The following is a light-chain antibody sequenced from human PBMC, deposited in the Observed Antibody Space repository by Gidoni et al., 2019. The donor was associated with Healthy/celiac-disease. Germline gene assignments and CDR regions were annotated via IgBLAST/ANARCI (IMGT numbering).Light chain of an antibody. CDR3: QQRSNWPPLT. J-gene: IGKJ4*01. CDR2: DAS. CDR1: QSVSSY. V-gene: IGKV3-11*01. Sequence: EIVLTQSPATLSLSPGERATLSCRASQSVSSYLAWYQQKPGQAPRLLIYDASNRATGIPARFSGSGSGTAFTLTISSLAPEDFAVYYCQQRSNWPPLTFXGXTKVEIK.